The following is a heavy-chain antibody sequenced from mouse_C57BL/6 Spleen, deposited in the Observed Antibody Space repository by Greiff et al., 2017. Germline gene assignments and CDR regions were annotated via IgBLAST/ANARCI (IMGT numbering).Heavy chain of an antibody. CDR3: AREGYYSNHWYFDV. V-gene: IGHV1-55*01. D-gene: IGHD2-5*01. CDR2: IYPGSGST. J-gene: IGHJ1*03. CDR1: GYTFTSYW. Sequence: QVQLQQPGAELVKPGASVKMSCKASGYTFTSYWITWVKQRPGQGLEWIGDIYPGSGSTNYNEKFKSKATLTVDTSSSTAYMQLSSLTSEDSAVYYGAREGYYSNHWYFDVWGTGTTVTVSS.